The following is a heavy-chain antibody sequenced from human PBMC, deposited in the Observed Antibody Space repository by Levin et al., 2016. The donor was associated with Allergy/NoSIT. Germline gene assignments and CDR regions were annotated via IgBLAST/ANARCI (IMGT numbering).Heavy chain of an antibody. CDR3: ARSRPTYYYDSSGYYYDYYYGMDV. D-gene: IGHD3-22*01. Sequence: SETLSLTCTVSGGSISSYYWSWIRQPPGKGLEWIGYIYYSGSTNYNPSLKSRVTISVDTSKNQFSLKLSSVTAADTAVYYCARSRPTYYYDSSGYYYDYYYGMDVWGQGTTVTVSS. CDR2: IYYSGST. CDR1: GGSISSYY. V-gene: IGHV4-59*01. J-gene: IGHJ6*02.